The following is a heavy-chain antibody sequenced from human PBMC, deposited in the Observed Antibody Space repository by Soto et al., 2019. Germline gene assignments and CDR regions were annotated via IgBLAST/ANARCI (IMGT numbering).Heavy chain of an antibody. CDR1: GFSIRKYW. V-gene: IGHV3-74*01. J-gene: IGHJ4*02. D-gene: IGHD2-8*01. Sequence: EVQLVESGGGLVQPGEARRLPVAASGFSIRKYWMNWVRQAPGKGPWWVSYISGDGTTPDYAGSVKGRFTISGDNAKNTLFLQMDSLRVEDTAIYFCAIQDCTNDVCLEAAVTVGGALEYWGRGAQVTVSS. CDR3: AIQDCTNDVCLEAAVTVGGALEY. CDR2: ISGDGTTP.